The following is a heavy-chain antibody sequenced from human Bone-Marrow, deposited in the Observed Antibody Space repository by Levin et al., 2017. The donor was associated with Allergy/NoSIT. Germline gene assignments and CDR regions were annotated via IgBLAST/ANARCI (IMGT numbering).Heavy chain of an antibody. CDR3: AKDATDETPRTYCFDY. J-gene: IGHJ4*02. CDR1: GFTFDDYS. D-gene: IGHD1-1*01. V-gene: IGHV3-43*01. Sequence: GESLKISCAASGFTFDDYSMHWVRQAPGKGLGWVSLIIWDGGCTYYADSVKGRFTISRDNSKNSLYLQMNSLRTEDTAFYYCAKDATDETPRTYCFDYWGQGTLVTVSS. CDR2: IIWDGGCT.